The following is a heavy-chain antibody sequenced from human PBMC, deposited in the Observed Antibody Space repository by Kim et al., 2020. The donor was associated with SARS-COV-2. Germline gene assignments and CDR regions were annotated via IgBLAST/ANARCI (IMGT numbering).Heavy chain of an antibody. CDR2: IRWNSGKI. V-gene: IGHV3-9*01. CDR3: AKDIHSRFSSLPLAGGHFDY. Sequence: GGSLRLSCAASGFTFDDYCMRWVRQAPGKGLEWVASIRWNSGKIQYADAVKVRFTISSDNAKKSLYLQMNSLIIKNKAFYYCAKDIHSRFSSLPLAGGHFDYWGQGALVTVSS. CDR1: GFTFDDYC. D-gene: IGHD6-19*01. J-gene: IGHJ4*02.